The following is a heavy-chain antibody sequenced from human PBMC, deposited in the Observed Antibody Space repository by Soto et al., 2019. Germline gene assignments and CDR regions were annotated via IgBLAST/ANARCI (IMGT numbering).Heavy chain of an antibody. D-gene: IGHD1-20*01. CDR2: ISYDGSNK. J-gene: IGHJ4*02. CDR3: AKDPAGITGTYFDY. V-gene: IGHV3-30*18. CDR1: GFTFSSYG. Sequence: GGSLRLSCAASGFTFSSYGMHWVRQAPGKGLEWVAVISYDGSNKYYADSVKGRFTISRDNSKNTLYLQMNSLRAEDTAVYYCAKDPAGITGTYFDYWGKGTLVTVSS.